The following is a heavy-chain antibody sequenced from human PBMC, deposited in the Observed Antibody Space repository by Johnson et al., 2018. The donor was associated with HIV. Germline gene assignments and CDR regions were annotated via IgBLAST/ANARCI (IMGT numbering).Heavy chain of an antibody. CDR3: AKDIFAYSGYDYAFDI. D-gene: IGHD5-12*01. Sequence: VQLVESGGGWIQPGGSLRLSCAASGFTVSSNNMSWVRQAPGKGLEWLANIKEDGSEKYYVDSVKGRFTISRDNAKNSLYLQMNSLRAEDTALYYCAKDIFAYSGYDYAFDIWGQGTMVTVSS. V-gene: IGHV3-7*03. CDR2: IKEDGSEK. J-gene: IGHJ3*02. CDR1: GFTVSSNN.